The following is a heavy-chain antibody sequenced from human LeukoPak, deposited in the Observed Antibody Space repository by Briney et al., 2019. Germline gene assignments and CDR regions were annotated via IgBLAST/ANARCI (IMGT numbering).Heavy chain of an antibody. CDR2: IYSGGST. D-gene: IGHD3-10*01. CDR3: AKDIFYGSGPNQYYYYYGMDV. Sequence: GGSLRLSCAASGFTVSSNYMSWVRQAPGKGLEWVSVIYSGGSTYYADSVKGRFTISRGNSKNTLYLQMNSLRAEDTAVYYCAKDIFYGSGPNQYYYYYGMDVWGKGTTVTVSS. V-gene: IGHV3-53*01. CDR1: GFTVSSNY. J-gene: IGHJ6*04.